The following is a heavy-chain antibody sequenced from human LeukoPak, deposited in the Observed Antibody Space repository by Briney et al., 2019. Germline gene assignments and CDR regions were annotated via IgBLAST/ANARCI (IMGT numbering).Heavy chain of an antibody. CDR3: VRVPARASSAFYYFDY. J-gene: IGHJ4*02. D-gene: IGHD6-19*01. V-gene: IGHV3-30-3*01. CDR1: GFNFNTYA. Sequence: GGSLRLSCTASGFNFNTYAMHWVRQTPGMGLEWVAVISYDGINIYYLDSVKGRFTISRDNPNNTLYLQITSLRPEDTAVYYCVRVPARASSAFYYFDYWGQGTLVTVSS. CDR2: ISYDGINI.